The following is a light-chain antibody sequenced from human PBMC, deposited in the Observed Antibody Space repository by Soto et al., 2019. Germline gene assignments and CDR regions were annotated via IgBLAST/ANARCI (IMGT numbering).Light chain of an antibody. CDR3: QQYGSSPPWT. CDR1: QSVSSSY. V-gene: IGKV3-20*01. J-gene: IGKJ1*01. CDR2: GAS. Sequence: EIVLTQSPGTLSLSPGERATLSCRASQSVSSSYLAWYQQKPGQAPRLLIYGASSRDTGIPDRFSGSGSGTDFSLTISRLEPEAFAVYYCQQYGSSPPWTFGQGTKVEIK.